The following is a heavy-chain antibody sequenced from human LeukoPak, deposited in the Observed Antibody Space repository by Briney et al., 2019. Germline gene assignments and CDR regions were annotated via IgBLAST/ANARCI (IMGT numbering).Heavy chain of an antibody. CDR2: ICTTGSYI. CDR1: GFTFSSYS. D-gene: IGHD5-12*01. CDR3: ARGSVASGYGLDY. V-gene: IGHV3-21*05. J-gene: IGHJ4*02. Sequence: GGSLRLSCEASGFTFSSYSMNWVRQPAGKGLEWVCCICTTGSYIYYIDSVKGRFPISRDNAKNALYLQMNSLRAEETAVYYCARGSVASGYGLDYWGQGTLVTVSS.